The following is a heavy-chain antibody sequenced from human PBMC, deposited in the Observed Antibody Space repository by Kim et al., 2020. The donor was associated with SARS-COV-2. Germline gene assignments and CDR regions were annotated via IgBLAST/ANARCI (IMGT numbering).Heavy chain of an antibody. CDR1: GFTVSSNY. J-gene: IGHJ6*02. CDR3: ARDYGRGRAYYYYGMDV. CDR2: IYSGGST. D-gene: IGHD4-17*01. V-gene: IGHV3-53*01. Sequence: GGSLRLSCAASGFTVSSNYMSWVRQAPGKGLEWVSVIYSGGSTYYADSVKGRFTISRDNSKNTLYLQMNSLRAEDTAVYYCARDYGRGRAYYYYGMDVWGQGTTVTVSS.